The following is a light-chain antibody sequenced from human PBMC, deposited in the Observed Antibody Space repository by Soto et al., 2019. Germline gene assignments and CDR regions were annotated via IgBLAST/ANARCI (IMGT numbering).Light chain of an antibody. CDR2: NAS. CDR3: QQRSNWPPVT. Sequence: EVVLTQSPGTLCLSPGEGATLSCRASQSVSSYVAWYQQKPGQAPRLLIYNASNSATGIPARFSGSGSGTDFTLTISSLEPEDFAVYYCQQRSNWPPVTFGQGTRLEIK. V-gene: IGKV3-11*01. J-gene: IGKJ5*01. CDR1: QSVSSY.